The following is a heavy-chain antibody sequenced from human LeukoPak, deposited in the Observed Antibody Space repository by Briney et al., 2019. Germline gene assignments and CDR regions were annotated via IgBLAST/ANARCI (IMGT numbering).Heavy chain of an antibody. CDR3: ARDIAAPGLFFDY. J-gene: IGHJ4*02. CDR2: IFNSGDT. CDR1: GFTISSNY. Sequence: GGSLRLSCAASGFTISSNYMNWVRQAPGKGLEWVSVIFNSGDTYYADSVKGRFTISRDTSKNTLYLQMNSLRVDDTAVYYCARDIAAPGLFFDYWGQGTLVTVSS. V-gene: IGHV3-53*01. D-gene: IGHD6-13*01.